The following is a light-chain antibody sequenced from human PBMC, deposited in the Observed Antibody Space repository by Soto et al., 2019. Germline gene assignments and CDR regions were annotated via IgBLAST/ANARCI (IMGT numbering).Light chain of an antibody. V-gene: IGLV4-60*03. CDR2: VEASGSY. CDR1: SGHSSDI. CDR3: ETWDSNTRV. Sequence: PVLTQSSSASASLGSSVKLTCTLSSGHSSDIIAWHQQQPGKAPRFLMKVEASGSYNKGSGVPDRFSGSRSGADRYLTISNLQSEDEADYYCETWDSNTRVFGGGTKVTVL. J-gene: IGLJ2*01.